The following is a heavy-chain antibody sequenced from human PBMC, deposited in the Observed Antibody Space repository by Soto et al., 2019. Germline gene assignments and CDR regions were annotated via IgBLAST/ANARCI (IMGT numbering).Heavy chain of an antibody. CDR3: TRGSSEYQLVFIWFDP. D-gene: IGHD2-2*01. CDR1: GYTFTRMT. Sequence: ASVKVSCKASGYTFTRMTMHWVRQAPGQRPEWMGWINTGNGNTKYSQKFQGRVTITRDPSVTKAYMELRRLKSEDTAVYYCTRGSSEYQLVFIWFDPWGQGNLVTVSS. CDR2: INTGNGNT. J-gene: IGHJ5*02. V-gene: IGHV1-3*04.